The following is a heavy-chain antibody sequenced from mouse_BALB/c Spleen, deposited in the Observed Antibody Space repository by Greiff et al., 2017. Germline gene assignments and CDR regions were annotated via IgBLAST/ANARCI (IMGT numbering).Heavy chain of an antibody. CDR3: ARSNDRDAMDY. V-gene: IGHV14-3*02. D-gene: IGHD2-3*01. Sequence: DVKLVESGAELVKPGASVKLSCTASGFNIKDTYMHWVKQRPEQGLEWIGRIDPANGNTKYDPKFQGKATITADTSSNTAYLQLSSLTSEDTAVYYCARSNDRDAMDYWGQGTSVTVSS. CDR2: IDPANGNT. CDR1: GFNIKDTY. J-gene: IGHJ4*01.